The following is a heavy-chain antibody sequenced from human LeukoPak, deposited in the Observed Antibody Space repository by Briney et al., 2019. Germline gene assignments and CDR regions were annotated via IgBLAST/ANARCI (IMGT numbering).Heavy chain of an antibody. Sequence: ASVNVSCKASGYTFTGYYMHWVRQAPGQGLEWMGWINPNSGGTNYAQKFQGRVTMTRDTSISTAYMELSRLRSDDTAVYYCARGPSSSWYYYYYYYMDVWGKGTTVTVSS. J-gene: IGHJ6*03. CDR1: GYTFTGYY. CDR2: INPNSGGT. V-gene: IGHV1-2*02. CDR3: ARGPSSSWYYYYYYYMDV. D-gene: IGHD6-13*01.